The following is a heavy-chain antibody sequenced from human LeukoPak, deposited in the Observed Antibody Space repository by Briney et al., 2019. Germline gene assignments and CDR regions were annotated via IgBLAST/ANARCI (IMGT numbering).Heavy chain of an antibody. CDR1: GFTFSSYS. D-gene: IGHD4-11*01. V-gene: IGHV3-21*01. CDR3: ARGAGLLRASNYERGNVIFDY. J-gene: IGHJ4*02. CDR2: ISSSSSYI. Sequence: GGSLRLSCAASGFTFSSYSMNWVRQAPGKGLEWVSSISSSSSYIYYADSVKGRFTISRDNAKNSLYLQMNSLRAEDTAVYYCARGAGLLRASNYERGNVIFDYWGQGTLVTVSS.